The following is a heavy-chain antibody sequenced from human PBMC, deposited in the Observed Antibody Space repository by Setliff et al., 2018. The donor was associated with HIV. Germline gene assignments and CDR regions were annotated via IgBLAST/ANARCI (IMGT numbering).Heavy chain of an antibody. CDR3: ARDKDEDYGSTSFDY. Sequence: PGGSLRLSCAASGFTFGNYWMSWVRQAPGRGVEWVANIRKDGSEKYYVDFVKGRFTIARDNAKNTLYLQMNSLRAEDTAVYYCARDKDEDYGSTSFDYWGQGILVTVSS. J-gene: IGHJ4*02. D-gene: IGHD4-17*01. V-gene: IGHV3-7*03. CDR2: IRKDGSEK. CDR1: GFTFGNYW.